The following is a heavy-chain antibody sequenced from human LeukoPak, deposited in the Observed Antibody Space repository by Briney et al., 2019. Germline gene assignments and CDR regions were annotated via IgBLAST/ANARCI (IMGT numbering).Heavy chain of an antibody. V-gene: IGHV4-34*01. CDR2: INDSGRT. CDR3: ARRWNYGRNYYIDV. Sequence: SETLSLTCAVYGGSFSNYYWSWIRQTPGKGMEWIGEINDSGRTNYNPSLMSRVTVSVDTSKNQFSLRLTSVTATDTAVYYCARRWNYGRNYYIDVWGKGAAVSVPS. CDR1: GGSFSNYY. D-gene: IGHD1-7*01. J-gene: IGHJ6*03.